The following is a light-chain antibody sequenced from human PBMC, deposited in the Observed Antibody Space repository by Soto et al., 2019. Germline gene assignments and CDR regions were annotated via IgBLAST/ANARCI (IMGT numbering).Light chain of an antibody. CDR3: YSYAGSNTWV. J-gene: IGLJ3*02. V-gene: IGLV2-23*01. Sequence: QSALSQPASVSGSPGQSITISCTGTSSDVGNYNLVSWYQQDPGKAPKLMIYEGSKRPSGVSNRFSGSTSGNTASLTISGLQAEDEANYYCYSYAGSNTWVFGGGTKLTFL. CDR1: SSDVGNYNL. CDR2: EGS.